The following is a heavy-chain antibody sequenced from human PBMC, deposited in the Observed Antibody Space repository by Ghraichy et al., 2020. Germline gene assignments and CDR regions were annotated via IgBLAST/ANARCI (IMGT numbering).Heavy chain of an antibody. D-gene: IGHD5-24*01. CDR1: GFTFSDYS. CDR2: IGSSGSSK. V-gene: IGHV3-11*01. CDR3: ARERDVYYGMYV. Sequence: GGSLRLSCAASGFTFSDYSISWIRQAPGKGLEWVSYIGSSGSSKSYADAVKGRFTISRDNAKNSLYLQLNSLRADDTAVYYCARERDVYYGMYVWGQGTTVTVSS. J-gene: IGHJ6*02.